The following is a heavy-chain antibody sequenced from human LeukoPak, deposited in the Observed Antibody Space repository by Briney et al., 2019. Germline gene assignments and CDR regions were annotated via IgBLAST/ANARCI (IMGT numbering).Heavy chain of an antibody. Sequence: ASVKVSCKASGYTFTSYYMHWVRQAPGQGLEWMGIINPSGGSTSYAQKFQGRVTMTTDTSTSTAYMELRSLRSDETAVYYCARDRAPLYYDILTGYSVPPADPWGQGTLVTVSS. V-gene: IGHV1-46*01. D-gene: IGHD3-9*01. CDR3: ARDRAPLYYDILTGYSVPPADP. CDR1: GYTFTSYY. J-gene: IGHJ5*02. CDR2: INPSGGST.